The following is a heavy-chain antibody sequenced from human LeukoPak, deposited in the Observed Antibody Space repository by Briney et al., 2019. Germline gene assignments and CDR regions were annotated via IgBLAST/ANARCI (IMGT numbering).Heavy chain of an antibody. CDR2: IYYSGST. D-gene: IGHD2-2*01. J-gene: IGHJ5*02. CDR1: GGSISSSSYY. CDR3: ARRNGVVPAAISLGPWFDP. Sequence: PSETLSLTCTVSGGSISSSSYYWGWIRQPPGKGLEWIGSIYYSGSTYYNPSLKSRVTISVDTSKNQFSLKLSSVTAADTAVYYCARRNGVVPAAISLGPWFDPWGQGTLVTVSS. V-gene: IGHV4-39*07.